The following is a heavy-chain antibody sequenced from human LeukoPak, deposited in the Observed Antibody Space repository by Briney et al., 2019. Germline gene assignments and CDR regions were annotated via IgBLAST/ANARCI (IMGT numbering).Heavy chain of an antibody. V-gene: IGHV4-59*01. Sequence: PSETLSLTCTVSGGSISSYYWSWIRQPPGKGLEWIGYIYYSGSTNYNPSLKSRVTISVDTSKNQFSLKLSSVTAADTAVYYCARDRSYYGSGSFFDYWGQGALVTVSS. CDR3: ARDRSYYGSGSFFDY. CDR2: IYYSGST. D-gene: IGHD3-10*01. CDR1: GGSISSYY. J-gene: IGHJ4*02.